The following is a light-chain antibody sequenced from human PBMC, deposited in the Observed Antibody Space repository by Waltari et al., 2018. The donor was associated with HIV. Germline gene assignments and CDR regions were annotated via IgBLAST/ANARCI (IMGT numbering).Light chain of an antibody. CDR3: ASFTGDNTLL. V-gene: IGLV2-14*03. Sequence: SAVTQPASVSGLPGQSITISCTGDDSDFGLDNFVSWYQQHPEQRPRLIVYDVDSRAYGISARSSGSKSGHTASLNISGLRAEDEAHYYCASFTGDNTLLFGGGTKVTVL. CDR2: DVD. CDR1: DSDFGLDNF. J-gene: IGLJ3*02.